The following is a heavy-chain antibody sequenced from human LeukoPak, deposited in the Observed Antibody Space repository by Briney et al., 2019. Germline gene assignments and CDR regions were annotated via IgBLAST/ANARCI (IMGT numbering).Heavy chain of an antibody. J-gene: IGHJ4*02. D-gene: IGHD2-2*01. Sequence: GGSLRLSCAASGFTFSSCSMNWVRQAPGKGLEWVSYISTTSSTIYYADSVKGRFTISRDNAKNSLYLQMNSLRAEDAAVYYCARRYCSSASCLFDYWGQGTLVTVSS. CDR1: GFTFSSCS. CDR2: ISTTSSTI. CDR3: ARRYCSSASCLFDY. V-gene: IGHV3-48*04.